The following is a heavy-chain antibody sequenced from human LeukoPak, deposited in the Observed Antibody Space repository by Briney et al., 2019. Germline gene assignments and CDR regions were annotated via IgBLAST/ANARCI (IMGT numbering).Heavy chain of an antibody. J-gene: IGHJ6*03. Sequence: GGSLRLSCAASGFTVSSNYMSWVRQAPGKGLEWVSVIYSGGSTYYADSVKGRFTIPRDNSKNTLYLQMNSLRAEDTAVYYCARDLGVVPAAIGYYYYMDVWGKGTTVTVSS. CDR3: ARDLGVVPAAIGYYYYMDV. CDR2: IYSGGST. D-gene: IGHD2-2*01. CDR1: GFTVSSNY. V-gene: IGHV3-66*02.